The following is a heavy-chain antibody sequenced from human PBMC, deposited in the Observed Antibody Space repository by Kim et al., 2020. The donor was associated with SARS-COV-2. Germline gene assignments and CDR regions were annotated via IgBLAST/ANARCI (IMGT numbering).Heavy chain of an antibody. CDR1: GDSISNTNYY. CDR3: TSETGGSSAAS. CDR2: IYYTGTS. V-gene: IGHV4-39*02. Sequence: SETLSPTCTVSGDSISNTNYYWAWVRQPPGKGLEWISSIYYTGTSFYKPSLKSRVTISVDTSKNHFSLKVNSVTAADTAVYYCTSETGGSSAASWGQGTLVIVSS. J-gene: IGHJ4*02. D-gene: IGHD6-6*01.